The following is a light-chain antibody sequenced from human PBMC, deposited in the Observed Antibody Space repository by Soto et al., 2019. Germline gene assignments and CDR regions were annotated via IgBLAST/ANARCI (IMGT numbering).Light chain of an antibody. CDR1: RSDVGGYNY. CDR2: EVT. V-gene: IGLV2-14*01. J-gene: IGLJ1*01. CDR3: SSYTSSSSPYV. Sequence: QSALTQPASVSGSPGQSITISCTGTRSDVGGYNYVSWYQHHPGKAPKLMIYEVTNRPSGVSNRFSGSKSGNTASLTISGLQAEDEADYYCSSYTSSSSPYVFGTGTKLTVL.